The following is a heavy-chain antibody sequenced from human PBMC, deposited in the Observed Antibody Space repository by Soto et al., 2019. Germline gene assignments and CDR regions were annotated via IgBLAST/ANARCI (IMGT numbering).Heavy chain of an antibody. D-gene: IGHD2-2*03. Sequence: EVQLVESGGGLVQPGRSLRLSCAASGFTFDDYVVHWVRQVPGKGLEWVSCIDWNSGAIGYADSVKGRFIISRDSAKNSLFLQMNSLRAEDTALYYCAKDIGYCSSTRCDYGMDVWGQGTTVTVSS. CDR3: AKDIGYCSSTRCDYGMDV. CDR1: GFTFDDYV. CDR2: IDWNSGAI. V-gene: IGHV3-9*01. J-gene: IGHJ6*02.